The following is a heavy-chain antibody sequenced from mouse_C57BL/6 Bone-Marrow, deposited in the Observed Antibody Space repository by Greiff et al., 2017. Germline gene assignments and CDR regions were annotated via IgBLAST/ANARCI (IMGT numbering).Heavy chain of an antibody. CDR1: GFTFNTYA. CDR2: IRSKSSNYAT. D-gene: IGHD1-1*01. CDR3: GRVGRFWYGSSYWYFDV. Sequence: EADGGLVQPKGSLKLSCAASGFTFNTYAMHWVRQAPGKGLEWVARIRSKSSNYATYYADSVKDRFTISRDDSQSMLYLQMNNLKTEDTAMYYCGRVGRFWYGSSYWYFDVWGTGTTVTVSS. J-gene: IGHJ1*03. V-gene: IGHV10-3*01.